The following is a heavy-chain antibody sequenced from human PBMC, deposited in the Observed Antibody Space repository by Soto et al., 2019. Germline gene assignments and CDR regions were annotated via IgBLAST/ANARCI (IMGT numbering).Heavy chain of an antibody. CDR3: VNTRYFDPPGTFDY. Sequence: GALRLSCAASGFTFSGFAMSWVRQAPGKGLEWVSGISGSGGSISYADSVKGRSTISRDTSKNTLNLQMHSLRAEDTAVYYCVNTRYFDPPGTFDYWGMGTLVTVSS. CDR1: GFTFSGFA. CDR2: ISGSGGSI. D-gene: IGHD3-9*01. V-gene: IGHV3-23*01. J-gene: IGHJ4*02.